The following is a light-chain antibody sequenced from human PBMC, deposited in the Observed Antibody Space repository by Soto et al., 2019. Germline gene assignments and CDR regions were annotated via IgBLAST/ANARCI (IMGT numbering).Light chain of an antibody. V-gene: IGKV3-11*01. CDR1: QSVSSY. J-gene: IGKJ5*01. Sequence: EIVLTQSPATLSLSPGERATLSCRASQSVSSYLAWYQQKPGQAPRLLIYDASNRATGIPARFSASGSGTXXTXXISSLEPEDSAVYXCQQRGNWITFGPGTRLEIK. CDR2: DAS. CDR3: QQRGNWIT.